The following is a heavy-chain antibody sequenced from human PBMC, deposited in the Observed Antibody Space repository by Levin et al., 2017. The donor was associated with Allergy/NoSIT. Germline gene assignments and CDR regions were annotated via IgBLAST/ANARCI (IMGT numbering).Heavy chain of an antibody. J-gene: IGHJ6*02. CDR1: GFTFTSFW. CDR2: IERDGSET. CDR3: VREEGWGYHYGMDV. V-gene: IGHV3-7*01. Sequence: GESLKISCAASGFTFTSFWMTWVRQAPGKGLEWVANIERDGSETYYVDSVKGRFTISRDNGKNSVYLQMNSLRVDDTAVYYGVREEGWGYHYGMDVWGQGTTVTGSS. D-gene: IGHD3-16*02.